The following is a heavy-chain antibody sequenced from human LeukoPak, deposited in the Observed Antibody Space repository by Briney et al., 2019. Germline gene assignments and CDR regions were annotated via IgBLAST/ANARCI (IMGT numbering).Heavy chain of an antibody. CDR3: AKYCSGISCYSGLY. J-gene: IGHJ4*02. Sequence: GGSLRLSCAASGFTFSNYGMHWVRQAPGKGLEWVAVISYDGSNKYYADSVKGRFTVSRDNSKDTLYLQMNSLRAEDTALYFCAKYCSGISCYSGLYWGQGSLVTVAS. V-gene: IGHV3-30*18. CDR2: ISYDGSNK. D-gene: IGHD2-15*01. CDR1: GFTFSNYG.